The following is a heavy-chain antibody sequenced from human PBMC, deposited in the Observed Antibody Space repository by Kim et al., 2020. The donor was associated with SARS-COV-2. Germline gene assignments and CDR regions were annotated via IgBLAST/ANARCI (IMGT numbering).Heavy chain of an antibody. J-gene: IGHJ4*02. Sequence: DPSPTSRVTISVDTSKNQFSPKLSSVTAADTAVYYCAGRASGYYPLVDYWGQGTLVTVSS. D-gene: IGHD3-22*01. CDR3: AGRASGYYPLVDY. V-gene: IGHV4-31*02.